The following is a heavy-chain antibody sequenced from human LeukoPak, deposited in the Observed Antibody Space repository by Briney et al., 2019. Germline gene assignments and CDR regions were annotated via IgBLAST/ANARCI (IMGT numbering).Heavy chain of an antibody. D-gene: IGHD6-19*01. CDR1: GGSFSGYY. CDR3: ARHEMYSSGWYLDY. CDR2: INHSGST. V-gene: IGHV4-34*01. Sequence: PSETLSLTCAVYGGSFSGYYWSWIRQPPGKGLEWIGEINHSGSTNYNPSLKSRVTISVDTSKKQFSLKLSSVTAADTAVYYCARHEMYSSGWYLDYWGQGTLVTVSS. J-gene: IGHJ4*02.